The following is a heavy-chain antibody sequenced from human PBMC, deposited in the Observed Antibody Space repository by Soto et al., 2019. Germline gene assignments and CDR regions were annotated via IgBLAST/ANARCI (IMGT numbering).Heavy chain of an antibody. Sequence: SDTLSLTWTLSVGSISSYYWSWIRQPPGKGLEWIGYTYYSGSTTYNPSLKSRVTISVDTSKNQFSLKLSSVAAADTAVYYCARGRGSGSSFYYYGMGVWGEGTTFT. CDR1: VGSISSYY. CDR3: ARGRGSGSSFYYYGMGV. J-gene: IGHJ6*02. CDR2: TYYSGST. V-gene: IGHV4-59*07. D-gene: IGHD3-10*01.